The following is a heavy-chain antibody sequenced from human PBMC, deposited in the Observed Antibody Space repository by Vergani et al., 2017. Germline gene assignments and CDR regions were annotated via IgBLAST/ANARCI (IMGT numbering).Heavy chain of an antibody. J-gene: IGHJ5*02. D-gene: IGHD1-26*01. Sequence: QLQLQESGPGLVKPSEPLSLTCTVSGGSISSSSYYWGWIRQPPGKGLEWIGSIYYSGSTYYNPSLKSRVTISVDTSKNQFSLKLSSVTAADTAVYYCARRSIVPADRPGYYNWFDPWGQGTLVTVSS. CDR3: ARRSIVPADRPGYYNWFDP. CDR2: IYYSGST. CDR1: GGSISSSSYY. V-gene: IGHV4-39*01.